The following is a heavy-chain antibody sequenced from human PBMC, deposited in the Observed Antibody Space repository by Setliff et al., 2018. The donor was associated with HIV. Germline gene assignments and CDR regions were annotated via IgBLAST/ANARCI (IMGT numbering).Heavy chain of an antibody. J-gene: IGHJ5*02. D-gene: IGHD6-19*01. V-gene: IGHV1-46*01. CDR3: ARVIMAVAGTPYHFWFDP. CDR2: ISPSGDRT. CDR1: GYTFTNFY. Sequence: ASVKVSCKASGYTFTNFYMHWVRQAPGQGLEWMGIISPSGDRTTYAQRFRGRVTMTSDTSTGTVYMELSSLRSEDTAVYYCARVIMAVAGTPYHFWFDPWGQGTLVTVSS.